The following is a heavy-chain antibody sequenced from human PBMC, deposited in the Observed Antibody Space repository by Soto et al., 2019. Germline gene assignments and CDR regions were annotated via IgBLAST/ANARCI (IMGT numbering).Heavy chain of an antibody. V-gene: IGHV4-4*07. J-gene: IGHJ4*02. CDR3: ARGDCSGGSCHVFDY. CDR2: IYTSGST. Sequence: SETLSLTCTVSGGSIDSYRWNYIRQPAGKGLEWIGRIYTSGSTTYNPSLKSRVTMSVDTSKNQFSLKLSSVTAADTAVYYCARGDCSGGSCHVFDYWGQGTLVTVSS. D-gene: IGHD2-15*01. CDR1: GGSIDSYR.